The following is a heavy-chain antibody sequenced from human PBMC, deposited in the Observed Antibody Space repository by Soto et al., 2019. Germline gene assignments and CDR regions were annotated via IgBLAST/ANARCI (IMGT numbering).Heavy chain of an antibody. Sequence: QVQLQESGPGLVEPSGTLSLTCAVSGASIRNTDWWSWVRQPPGKALEWIGEIYHSGTTNYDPSLRSRVTISLDESKSQLSLKLTSVTAADTAVYYCAIPGAGDFDYWGQGTLVTVSS. J-gene: IGHJ4*02. V-gene: IGHV4-4*02. CDR1: GASIRNTDW. D-gene: IGHD6-13*01. CDR3: AIPGAGDFDY. CDR2: IYHSGTT.